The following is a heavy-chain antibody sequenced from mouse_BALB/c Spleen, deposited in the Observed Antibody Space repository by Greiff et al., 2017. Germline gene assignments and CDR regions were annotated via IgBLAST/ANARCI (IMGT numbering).Heavy chain of an antibody. CDR1: GYTFTSYW. Sequence: VQLQQSGAELARPGASVKLSCKASGYTFTSYWMQWVKQRPGQGLEWIGAIYPGDGDTRYTQKFKGKATLTADKSSSTAYMQLSSLASEDSAVYYCARGGDPNYWGQGTTLTVSS. J-gene: IGHJ2*01. CDR3: ARGGDPNY. CDR2: IYPGDGDT. V-gene: IGHV1-87*01.